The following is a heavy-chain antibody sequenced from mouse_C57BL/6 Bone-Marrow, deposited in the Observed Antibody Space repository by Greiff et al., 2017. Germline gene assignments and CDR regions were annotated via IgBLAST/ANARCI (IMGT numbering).Heavy chain of an antibody. J-gene: IGHJ1*03. CDR1: GFNIKDDY. V-gene: IGHV14-4*01. D-gene: IGHD1-1*01. CDR2: IDPENGDT. CDR3: TSDYYGRERDWYFDV. Sequence: EVQLQQSGAELVRPGASVKLSCTASGFNIKDDYMHWVKQRPEQGLEWIGWIDPENGDTEYASKFQGKATITADTSSNTAYLQLSSLTSDDAAVYYCTSDYYGRERDWYFDVWGTGTTVTVSS.